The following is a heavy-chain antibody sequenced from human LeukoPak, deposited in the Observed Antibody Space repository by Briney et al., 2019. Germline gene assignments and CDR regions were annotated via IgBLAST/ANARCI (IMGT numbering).Heavy chain of an antibody. V-gene: IGHV3-21*01. J-gene: IGHJ6*04. D-gene: IGHD3-10*02. CDR2: ISSSSSYI. Sequence: GGSLRLSCAASGFTFSSYSMNWVRQAPGKGLEWVSSISSSSSYIYYADSVKGRFTISRDNAKNSLYLQMNSLRAEDTAVYYCAREEGAMFGELSFLMDVWGKGTTVTVSS. CDR3: AREEGAMFGELSFLMDV. CDR1: GFTFSSYS.